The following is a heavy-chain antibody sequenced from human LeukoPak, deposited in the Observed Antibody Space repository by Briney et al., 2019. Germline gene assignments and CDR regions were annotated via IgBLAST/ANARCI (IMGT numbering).Heavy chain of an antibody. CDR3: AKDRDSIAVAGTIFDY. Sequence: GRSLRLSCAASGFTFDEYAMHWVRQAPGKGLEWGSGISWNRGSIGYADSVKGRFTISRDNDKNYMYLQMHSLRAEDTALYYCAKDRDSIAVAGTIFDYWGQGTLVTVSS. V-gene: IGHV3-9*01. J-gene: IGHJ4*02. CDR1: GFTFDEYA. CDR2: ISWNRGSI. D-gene: IGHD6-19*01.